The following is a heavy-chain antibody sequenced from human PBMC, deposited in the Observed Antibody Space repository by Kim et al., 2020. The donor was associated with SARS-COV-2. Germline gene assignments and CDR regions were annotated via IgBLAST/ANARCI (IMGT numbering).Heavy chain of an antibody. CDR3: ARGPSSSGTTFDY. D-gene: IGHD1-1*01. Sequence: YHPPLQSRVTISVDTSKNPFSLKRSSVTAADTAVYYCARGPSSSGTTFDYWGQGTLVTVSS. V-gene: IGHV4-34*01. J-gene: IGHJ4*02.